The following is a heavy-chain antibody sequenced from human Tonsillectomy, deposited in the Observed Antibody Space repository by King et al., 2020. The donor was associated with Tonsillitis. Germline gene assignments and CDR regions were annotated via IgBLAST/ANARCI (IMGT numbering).Heavy chain of an antibody. CDR2: ITSDGSGRFTDGGSGT. CDR1: GFTFSDYW. CDR3: ARGIAGARYFDL. Sequence: VQLVESGGGLVQPGGSLRLSCAASGFTFSDYWMHWVRQAPGKGLVWVSRITSDGSGRFTDGGSGTIYADSVMGRFTISRDNAKSTVFVEMNSLRVEDTAVYYCARGIAGARYFDLWGRGTLVTVSS. J-gene: IGHJ2*01. D-gene: IGHD1-26*01. V-gene: IGHV3-74*01.